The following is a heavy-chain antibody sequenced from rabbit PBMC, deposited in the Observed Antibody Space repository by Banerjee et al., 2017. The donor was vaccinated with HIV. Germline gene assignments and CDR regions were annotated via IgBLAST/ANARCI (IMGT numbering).Heavy chain of an antibody. CDR1: GFDLSSYYY. Sequence: QSLEESGGDLVKPGASLTLTCTASGFDLSSYYYMCWVRQAPGRGLEWIGYIDTGSSSTDYASWAKGRFTISKTSSTTVTLQMTSLTAADTATYFCASEYVGYGGYGLNLWGPGTLVTVS. J-gene: IGHJ4*01. CDR2: IDTGSSST. D-gene: IGHD6-1*01. V-gene: IGHV1S40*01. CDR3: ASEYVGYGGYGLNL.